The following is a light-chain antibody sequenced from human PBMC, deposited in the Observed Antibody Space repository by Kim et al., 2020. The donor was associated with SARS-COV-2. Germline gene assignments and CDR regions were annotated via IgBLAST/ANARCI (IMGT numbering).Light chain of an antibody. CDR2: LNSDGSH. V-gene: IGLV4-69*01. J-gene: IGLJ2*01. CDR3: QTWGTGIVV. CDR1: SGHSSYA. Sequence: QPVLTQSPSASASLGVSVKLTCTLNSGHSSYAIAWHQQQPEKGPRYLMKLNSDGSHSKGDGIPDRFSGSSSGAERYLTISSLQSEDEADYYCQTWGTGIVVFGGGTKLTVL.